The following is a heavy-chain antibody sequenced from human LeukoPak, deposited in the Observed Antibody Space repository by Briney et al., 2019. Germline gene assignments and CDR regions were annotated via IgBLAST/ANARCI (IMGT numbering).Heavy chain of an antibody. V-gene: IGHV3-49*03. Sequence: GGSLRLSCAASGFTFGDYAMSWFRQAPGKGLEWVGFIRSTPYGGTAEYAASVKGRFTISRDDSKSIVYLQMNRLKTEDTAVYYCARSGLWEFLLDYWGQGSLVTVSS. CDR2: IRSTPYGGTA. J-gene: IGHJ4*02. CDR3: ARSGLWEFLLDY. D-gene: IGHD3-16*01. CDR1: GFTFGDYA.